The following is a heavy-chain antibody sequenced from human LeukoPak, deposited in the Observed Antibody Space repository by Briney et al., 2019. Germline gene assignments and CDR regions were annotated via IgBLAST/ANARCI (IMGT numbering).Heavy chain of an antibody. D-gene: IGHD1-7*01. Sequence: SETLSLTCAVYGGSFSGYYWSWIRQPPGKGLEWIGEINHSGSTNYNPSLKSRVTISVDTSKNPFSLKLSSVTAADTAVYYCARVFITGTSKIWFDPWGQGTLVTVSS. CDR1: GGSFSGYY. CDR3: ARVFITGTSKIWFDP. CDR2: INHSGST. V-gene: IGHV4-34*01. J-gene: IGHJ5*02.